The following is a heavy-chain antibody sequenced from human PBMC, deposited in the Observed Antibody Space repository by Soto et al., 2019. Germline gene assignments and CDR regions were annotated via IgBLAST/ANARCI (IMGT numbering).Heavy chain of an antibody. V-gene: IGHV3-23*01. J-gene: IGHJ4*02. D-gene: IGHD6-13*01. CDR2: ISGSGGST. Sequence: EVQLLESGGGLVQPGGSLRLSCAASGFTFSNYAVTWVRQATGKGLEWVSTISGSGGSTYYADSVKGRFTISRDNSKNTLYLQMNCLRAEDTAVYYCAEDQGSSWYEIDYWGQGTMVTVSS. CDR1: GFTFSNYA. CDR3: AEDQGSSWYEIDY.